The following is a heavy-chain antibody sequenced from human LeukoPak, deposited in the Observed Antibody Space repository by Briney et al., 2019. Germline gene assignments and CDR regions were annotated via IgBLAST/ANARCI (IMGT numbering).Heavy chain of an antibody. J-gene: IGHJ6*03. V-gene: IGHV4-38-2*01. Sequence: SETLSLTCAVSGYSISSGYYWGWIRQPPGQGLEWIGSIYHSGSTYYNPSLKSRVTISVDTSKNQFSLKLSSVTAADTAVYYCARHSGSSWYPSYYYMDVWGKGTTVTVSS. CDR1: GYSISSGYY. CDR2: IYHSGST. D-gene: IGHD6-13*01. CDR3: ARHSGSSWYPSYYYMDV.